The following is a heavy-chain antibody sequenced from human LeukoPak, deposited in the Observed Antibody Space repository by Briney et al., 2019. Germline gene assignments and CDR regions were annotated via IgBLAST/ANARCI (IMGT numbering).Heavy chain of an antibody. D-gene: IGHD5-12*01. CDR2: IIPIFGTA. CDR1: GGTFSSYA. J-gene: IGHJ6*03. Sequence: SVKVSCKASGGTFSSYAISWVRQAPGQGLEWMGGIIPIFGTANYAQKFQGRFTITTDESTSTAYMELSSLRSEDTAVYYCAREDAGYSGYDRLYYYYYMDVWGKGTTVTVSS. V-gene: IGHV1-69*05. CDR3: AREDAGYSGYDRLYYYYYMDV.